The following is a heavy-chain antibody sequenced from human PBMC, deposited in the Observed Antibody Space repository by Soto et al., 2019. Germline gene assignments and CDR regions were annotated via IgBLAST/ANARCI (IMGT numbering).Heavy chain of an antibody. V-gene: IGHV4-39*01. D-gene: IGHD3-16*01. CDR2: IHYSGST. Sequence: SETLSLTCTVSGGSISSSSYYWGWIRQPPGKGLEWIGSIHYSGSTYYNPSLKSRVTISVDTSKNQFSLKLSSVTAADTAVYYCARPPGGHAFDIWGQGTMVTVSS. CDR1: GGSISSSSYY. CDR3: ARPPGGHAFDI. J-gene: IGHJ3*02.